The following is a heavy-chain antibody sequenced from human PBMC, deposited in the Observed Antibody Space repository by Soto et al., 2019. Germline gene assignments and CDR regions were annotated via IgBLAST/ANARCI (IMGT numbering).Heavy chain of an antibody. V-gene: IGHV4-30-4*01. J-gene: IGHJ4*02. Sequence: PSETLSLTCTVSGGSISSGDYYWSWIRQPPGKGLEWIGYIYYSGSTYYNPSLKSRVTISVDTSKNQFSLKLSSVTAADTAVYYCARDGDYYDSSGYYRRYFDYWGQGTLVTVSS. CDR2: IYYSGST. CDR1: GGSISSGDYY. D-gene: IGHD3-22*01. CDR3: ARDGDYYDSSGYYRRYFDY.